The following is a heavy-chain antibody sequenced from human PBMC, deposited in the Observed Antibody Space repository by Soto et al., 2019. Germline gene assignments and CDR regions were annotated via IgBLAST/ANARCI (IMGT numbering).Heavy chain of an antibody. V-gene: IGHV3-11*06. D-gene: IGHD2-8*01. CDR3: ATATVVTVYNGAFDM. J-gene: IGHJ3*02. Sequence: QVQLVESGGGLVKPGGSLRLSCAASGITFSDHYMSWIRQAPGKGLEWVSYIGSGGTYTNYADSVKGRFTISRDNAKNLLYLQMNSLRAEDTAVYDCATATVVTVYNGAFDMWGQGTKVTVSS. CDR1: GITFSDHY. CDR2: IGSGGTYT.